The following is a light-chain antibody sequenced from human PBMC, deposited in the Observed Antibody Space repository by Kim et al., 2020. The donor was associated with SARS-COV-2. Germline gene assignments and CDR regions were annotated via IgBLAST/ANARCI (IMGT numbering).Light chain of an antibody. J-gene: IGLJ3*02. V-gene: IGLV2-11*03. CDR2: DVT. CDR1: SSDVGGYNY. Sequence: QSVTISCTGTSSDVGGYNYVSWYQQYPGKVPKLMIHDVTKRPSGVPDRFSGSKTGNTASLTVSGLQAEDEADYYCCSYAGSNIGVFGGGTQLTVL. CDR3: CSYAGSNIGV.